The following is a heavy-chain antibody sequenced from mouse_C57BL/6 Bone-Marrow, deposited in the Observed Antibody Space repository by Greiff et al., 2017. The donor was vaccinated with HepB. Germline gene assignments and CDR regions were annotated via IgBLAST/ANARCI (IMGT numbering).Heavy chain of an antibody. J-gene: IGHJ4*01. V-gene: IGHV8-8*01. D-gene: IGHD1-1*01. CDR3: ALLITTHYAMDY. CDR2: IWWDDDK. CDR1: GFSLSTFGMG. Sequence: QVTLKESGPGILQPSQTLSLTCSFSGFSLSTFGMGVGWLRQPSGKGLEWLAHIWWDDDKYYNPALKSRLTNAKDTSKNQVFLKIANVDTADTATYYCALLITTHYAMDYWGQGTSVTVSS.